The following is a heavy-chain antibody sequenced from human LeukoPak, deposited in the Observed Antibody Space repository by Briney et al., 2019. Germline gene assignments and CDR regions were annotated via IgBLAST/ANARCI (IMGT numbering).Heavy chain of an antibody. CDR1: GGSFSGYY. CDR2: INHSGST. CDR3: ARGSSYAYVD. V-gene: IGHV4-34*01. D-gene: IGHD3-16*01. Sequence: SETLSLTCAVYGGSFSGYYWSWIRQPPGKGLEWIGEINHSGSTNYNPSLKSRVTISVDTSKNQFSLHLNSVTPEDTAVYYCARGSSYAYVDWGQGTLVTVSS. J-gene: IGHJ4*02.